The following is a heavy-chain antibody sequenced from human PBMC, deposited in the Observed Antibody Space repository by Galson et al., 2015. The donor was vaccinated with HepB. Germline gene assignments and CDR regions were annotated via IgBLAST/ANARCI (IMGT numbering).Heavy chain of an antibody. V-gene: IGHV3-23*01. CDR3: AKASGPAAGYLDD. Sequence: SLRLSCPASGSSFNTYAMSWVRQAPGKGLEWVSGISASGRVTYYAESLKGRVTISRNKYRNTLYLQMNSLTVEDTAVYYCAKASGPAAGYLDDWGQGTLVTVSS. CDR2: ISASGRVT. D-gene: IGHD6-13*01. CDR1: GSSFNTYA. J-gene: IGHJ4*02.